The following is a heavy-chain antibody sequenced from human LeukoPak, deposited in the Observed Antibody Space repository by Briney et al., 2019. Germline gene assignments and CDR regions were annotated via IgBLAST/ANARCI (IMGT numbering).Heavy chain of an antibody. CDR3: ARDSRRIVVVPAAIPY. J-gene: IGHJ4*02. CDR2: INPNSGGT. D-gene: IGHD2-2*02. V-gene: IGHV1-2*02. Sequence: ASVKVSCKASGYTFTGYYMHWVRQSPGQGLEWMGWINPNSGGTNYAQKFQGRVTMTRDTSISTAYMDLSRLKSDDTAVYYCARDSRRIVVVPAAIPYWGQGTLVTVSS. CDR1: GYTFTGYY.